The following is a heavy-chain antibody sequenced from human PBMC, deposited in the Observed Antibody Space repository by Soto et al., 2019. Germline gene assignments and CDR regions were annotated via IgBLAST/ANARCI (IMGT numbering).Heavy chain of an antibody. J-gene: IGHJ6*02. D-gene: IGHD5-18*01. Sequence: GASVQVSCKDCGGTFRSYAIRWVRQAPGQGLEWMGGIIPIFGTANYAQKFQGRVTITADESTSTAYMELSSLRSEDTAVYYCARVKPRIQLWLRSGLDGMDVWVQGTKVTVSS. CDR2: IIPIFGTA. CDR3: ARVKPRIQLWLRSGLDGMDV. CDR1: GGTFRSYA. V-gene: IGHV1-69*13.